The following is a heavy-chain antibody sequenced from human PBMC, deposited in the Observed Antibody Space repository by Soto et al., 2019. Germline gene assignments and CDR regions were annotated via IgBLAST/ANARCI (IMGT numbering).Heavy chain of an antibody. CDR2: ISAYNGNT. V-gene: IGHV1-18*01. J-gene: IGHJ6*02. D-gene: IGHD6-13*01. Sequence: ASVKVSCKASGYTFTSYAMHWVRQAPGQRLEWMGWISAYNGNTNYAQKLQGRVTMTTDTSTSTAYMELRSLRSDDTAVYYCARAIAAAGSPYGMDVWGQGTTVTVSS. CDR1: GYTFTSYA. CDR3: ARAIAAAGSPYGMDV.